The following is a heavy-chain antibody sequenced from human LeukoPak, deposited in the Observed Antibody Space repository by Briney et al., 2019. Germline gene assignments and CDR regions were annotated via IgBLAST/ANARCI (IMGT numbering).Heavy chain of an antibody. D-gene: IGHD3-10*01. CDR3: VRWYGGSGLENYYYYMDV. Sequence: GGSLRLSCAASEFSVGSNYMTWVRQAPGKGLEWVSLIYSGGSTYYADSVKGRFTISRDNSKNTLYLQMNSLRAEDTAVYYCVRWYGGSGLENYYYYMDVWGKGTTVTISS. J-gene: IGHJ6*03. CDR2: IYSGGST. CDR1: EFSVGSNY. V-gene: IGHV3-66*01.